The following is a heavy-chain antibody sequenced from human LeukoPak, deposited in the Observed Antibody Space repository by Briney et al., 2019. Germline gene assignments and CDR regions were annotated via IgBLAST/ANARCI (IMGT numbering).Heavy chain of an antibody. D-gene: IGHD1-26*01. CDR2: IKKDGSEK. CDR1: GLTFSSYW. CDR3: ARQETSSYNGAFDI. J-gene: IGHJ3*02. V-gene: IGHV3-7*01. Sequence: PGGSLRLSCAASGLTFSSYWMSWVRQAPGKGLEWVANIKKDGSEKYYVDSVKGRFTISRDNAKSSLYLQMNCLRADDTAVYHCARQETSSYNGAFDIWGQGTMVTVSS.